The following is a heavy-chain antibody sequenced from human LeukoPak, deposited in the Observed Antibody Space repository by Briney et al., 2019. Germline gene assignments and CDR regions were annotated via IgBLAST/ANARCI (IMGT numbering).Heavy chain of an antibody. CDR3: AREDVTSDDDVFDI. J-gene: IGHJ3*02. CDR2: IYYSGST. V-gene: IGHV4-59*01. CDR1: GGSISTYY. Sequence: SETLSLTCSVSGGSISTYYWSWIRQPPGKELEWIGYIYYSGSTSYNPSLKSRVTISVDTSKNQFSLKVSSVTAADTGVYYCAREDVTSDDDVFDIWGQGTMVTVSS. D-gene: IGHD1-26*01.